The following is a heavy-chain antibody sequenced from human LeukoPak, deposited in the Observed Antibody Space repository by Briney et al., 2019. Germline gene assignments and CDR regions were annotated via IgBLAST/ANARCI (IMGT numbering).Heavy chain of an antibody. CDR2: VNHSGST. V-gene: IGHV4-34*01. J-gene: IGHJ6*02. D-gene: IGHD1-26*01. CDR3: ARGGYSGSYRYYYYYGMDV. CDR1: GGSFSGYY. Sequence: SETLSLTCAVYGGSFSGYYWSWIRQPPGKGLEWIGEVNHSGSTNYNPSLKSRVTISVDTSKNRFSLKLSSVTAADTAVYYCARGGYSGSYRYYYYYGMDVWGQGTTVTVSS.